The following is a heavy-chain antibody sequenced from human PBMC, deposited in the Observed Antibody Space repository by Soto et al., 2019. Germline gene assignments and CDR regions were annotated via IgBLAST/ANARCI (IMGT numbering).Heavy chain of an antibody. D-gene: IGHD2-15*01. J-gene: IGHJ3*02. CDR1: GYTFTSYD. CDR2: MNPNSGNT. Sequence: ASVKVSCKASGYTFTSYDINWVRQATGQGLECMGWMNPNSGNTGYAQKFQGRVTMTRNTSISTAYMELSSLRSEDTAVYYCARGGYCSGGSCYQDAFDIWGQGTMVTVSS. V-gene: IGHV1-8*01. CDR3: ARGGYCSGGSCYQDAFDI.